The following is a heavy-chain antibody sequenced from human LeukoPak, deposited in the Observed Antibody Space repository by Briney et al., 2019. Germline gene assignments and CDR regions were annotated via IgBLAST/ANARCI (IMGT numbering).Heavy chain of an antibody. CDR1: GGSFSGYY. CDR2: IYYSGST. CDR3: ARNYHFYYYMDV. J-gene: IGHJ6*03. Sequence: PSETLSLTCAVYGGSFSGYYWSWIRQPPGKGLEWIGYIYYSGSTNYNPSLKSRVTISVDTSNNQFSLKMSSVTAADTAVYYCARNYHFYYYMDVWGKGTTVTVSS. V-gene: IGHV4-59*01.